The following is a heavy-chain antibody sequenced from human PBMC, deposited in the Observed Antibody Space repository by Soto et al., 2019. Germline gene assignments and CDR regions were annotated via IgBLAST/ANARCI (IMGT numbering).Heavy chain of an antibody. CDR3: ARHRARNWCDP. Sequence: QLQLQESGPGLVKPSETLSLTCIVSGGSISSSSYYWGWIRQPPGKGLEWIGSIYYSGSTYYNPSLKSRVPISVDTSKNQFSLKLSSVTAADTAGFYCARHRARNWCDPWGQGTLVTVSS. CDR1: GGSISSSSYY. D-gene: IGHD6-6*01. J-gene: IGHJ5*02. CDR2: IYYSGST. V-gene: IGHV4-39*01.